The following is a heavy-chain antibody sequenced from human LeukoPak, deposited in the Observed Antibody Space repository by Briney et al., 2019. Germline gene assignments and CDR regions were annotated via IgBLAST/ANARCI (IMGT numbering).Heavy chain of an antibody. J-gene: IGHJ4*02. CDR3: AKSALRFLEWLDTYYFDY. D-gene: IGHD3-3*01. CDR2: ISGSGGST. Sequence: PAGGSLRLSCAASGFTFSSYAMSWVRQAPGKGLEWVSAISGSGGSTYYADSVKGRFTISRDNSKNTLYLQMHSLRAEDTAVYYCAKSALRFLEWLDTYYFDYWGQGTLVIV. CDR1: GFTFSSYA. V-gene: IGHV3-23*01.